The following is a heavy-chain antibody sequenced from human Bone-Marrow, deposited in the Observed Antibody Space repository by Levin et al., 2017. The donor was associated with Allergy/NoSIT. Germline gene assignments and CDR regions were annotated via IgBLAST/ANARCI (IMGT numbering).Heavy chain of an antibody. Sequence: SETLSLTCVVSGGSISSTDWWTWVRQPPGKGLEWIGEVYHSGSTNYNPSLKSRVAISVDKSKNQFSLTLTSVTAADTAVYYCARCGGWGGSWGQGTRVIVSS. D-gene: IGHD6-19*01. CDR1: GGSISSTDW. J-gene: IGHJ5*02. CDR3: ARCGGWGGS. V-gene: IGHV4/OR15-8*01. CDR2: VYHSGST.